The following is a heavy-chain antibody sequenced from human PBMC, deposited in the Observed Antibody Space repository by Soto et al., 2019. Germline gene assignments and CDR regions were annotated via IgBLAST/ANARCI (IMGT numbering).Heavy chain of an antibody. CDR3: AKGGRKWLVKSDFNY. V-gene: IGHV3-30*18. Sequence: VQLVESGGGVVEPGRSLRLSCAASGFTFSDYAMHWVRQAPGKGLEWVAVVSYDGRNTHYADSVKGRFTISRDSSKHTVSLEMPSLRAEDTAVYYCAKGGRKWLVKSDFNYWGQGALVTVSS. D-gene: IGHD6-19*01. J-gene: IGHJ4*02. CDR1: GFTFSDYA. CDR2: VSYDGRNT.